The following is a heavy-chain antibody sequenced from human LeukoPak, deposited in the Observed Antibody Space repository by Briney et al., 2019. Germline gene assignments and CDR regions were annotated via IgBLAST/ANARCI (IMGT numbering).Heavy chain of an antibody. CDR1: GFTFSGHW. Sequence: PGGSLRLSCAASGFTFSGHWMSWVRQAPAKGLEWVAHMNGDGSQIYYMDFVKGRFTISRDNPKNSLYLQMNGLRAEDTAVYYCVAWGNSGNSWGQGTMVIVSS. V-gene: IGHV3-7*01. CDR2: MNGDGSQI. D-gene: IGHD1-26*01. J-gene: IGHJ3*01. CDR3: VAWGNSGNS.